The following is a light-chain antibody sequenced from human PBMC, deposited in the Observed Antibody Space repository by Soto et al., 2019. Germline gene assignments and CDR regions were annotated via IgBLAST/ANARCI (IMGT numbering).Light chain of an antibody. CDR3: SSYTSSSTLV. J-gene: IGLJ2*01. Sequence: QSALTQPASVSGSPGQSITISCTRTSSDVGGYNYVSWYQQHPGKAPKLMIYDDSNRPSGVSNRFSGSKSGNTASLTISGLQAEDEADYYCSSYTSSSTLVFGGGTKLTVL. V-gene: IGLV2-14*01. CDR2: DDS. CDR1: SSDVGGYNY.